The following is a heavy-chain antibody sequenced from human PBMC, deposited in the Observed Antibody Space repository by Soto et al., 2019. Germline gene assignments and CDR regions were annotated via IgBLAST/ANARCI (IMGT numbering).Heavy chain of an antibody. V-gene: IGHV1-69*05. D-gene: IGHD2-8*01. J-gene: IGHJ6*02. CDR1: GGTFRTAA. CDR2: IMPVFRTP. CDR3: ARDNDRPQLGGNYYYILDV. Sequence: QAQLEQSGAEVKKPGSSVKVSCKASGGTFRTAAISWVRQAPGQGLEWMGGIMPVFRTPDYAQKFQGRVTTTPDESTNTAYMELSGLRSDDTAVYYCARDNDRPQLGGNYYYILDVWGQGTTITVSS.